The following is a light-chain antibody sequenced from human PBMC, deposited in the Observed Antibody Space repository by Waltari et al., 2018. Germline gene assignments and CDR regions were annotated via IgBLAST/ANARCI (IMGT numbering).Light chain of an antibody. CDR2: EVT. J-gene: IGLJ2*01. Sequence: QSALTQPPSASGSRGQSVTISCTGTSRDPGSSNYVSWYQQHPGKAPKPMIYEVTKRPSGVPDRCSGSKSGNTASLTVSGLQAEDEADYYCSSYAGSNNVIFGGGTRLTVL. CDR3: SSYAGSNNVI. V-gene: IGLV2-8*01. CDR1: SRDPGSSNY.